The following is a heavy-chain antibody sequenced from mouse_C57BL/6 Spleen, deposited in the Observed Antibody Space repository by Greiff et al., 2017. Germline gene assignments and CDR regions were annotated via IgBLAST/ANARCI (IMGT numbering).Heavy chain of an antibody. J-gene: IGHJ3*01. CDR1: GYTFTSYW. CDR2: IHPNSGST. Sequence: QVQLQQPGADLVKPGASVKLSCKASGYTFTSYWIHWVRRRPGQGLEWIGMIHPNSGSTNYNEKFKGKATLAVGKSSSTAYMQLSSLTSEDSAVYYCARSYYGNYVWFAYWGQGTLVTVSA. D-gene: IGHD2-1*01. V-gene: IGHV1-64*01. CDR3: ARSYYGNYVWFAY.